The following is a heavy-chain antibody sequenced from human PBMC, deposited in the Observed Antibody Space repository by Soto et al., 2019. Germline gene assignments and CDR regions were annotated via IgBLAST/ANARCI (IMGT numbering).Heavy chain of an antibody. D-gene: IGHD3-22*01. Sequence: GGSLRLSCAASGFTLSRHTMNWVRQAPGKGLEWVSVIGSSTSDIYYADSVKGRFTISRDNAKNSLYLDLTRLRAEDTAVYFCVTDYYDTSGYPSTFDMWGQGTMVTV. J-gene: IGHJ3*02. CDR3: VTDYYDTSGYPSTFDM. CDR2: IGSSTSDI. CDR1: GFTLSRHT. V-gene: IGHV3-21*01.